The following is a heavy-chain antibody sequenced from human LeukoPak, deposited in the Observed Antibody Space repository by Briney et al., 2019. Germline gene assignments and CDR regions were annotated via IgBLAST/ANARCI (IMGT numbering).Heavy chain of an antibody. CDR1: GFTFGDYS. CDR2: IRKKAYGRTT. V-gene: IGHV3-49*04. Sequence: GGSLRLSCEASGFTFGDYSMSWVRQAPGKGLSWVGFIRKKAYGRTTEYAASVKGRFTISRDDSISIVYLQMNNLKTEDTAVYYCTRNDSPGPNWGQGTLVTVSS. D-gene: IGHD2-15*01. CDR3: TRNDSPGPN. J-gene: IGHJ4*02.